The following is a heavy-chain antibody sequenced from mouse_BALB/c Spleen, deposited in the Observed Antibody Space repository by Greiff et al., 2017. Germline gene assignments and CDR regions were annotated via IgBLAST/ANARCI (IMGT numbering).Heavy chain of an antibody. CDR2: INPSNGRT. Sequence: VKLQQPGAELVKPGASVKLSCKASGYTFTSYWMHWVKQRPGQGLEWIGEINPSNGRTNYNEKFKSKATLTVDKSSSTAYMQLSSLTSEDSAVYYCARRYGVYAMDYWGQGTSVTVSS. CDR3: ARRYGVYAMDY. D-gene: IGHD1-2*01. V-gene: IGHV1S81*02. J-gene: IGHJ4*01. CDR1: GYTFTSYW.